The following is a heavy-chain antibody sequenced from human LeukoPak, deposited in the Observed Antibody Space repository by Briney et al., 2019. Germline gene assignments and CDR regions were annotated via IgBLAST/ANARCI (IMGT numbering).Heavy chain of an antibody. CDR3: ARDTITMVRGVIIHPVAYFDY. V-gene: IGHV1-2*02. J-gene: IGHJ4*02. CDR2: INPNSGGT. CDR1: GYTFTGYY. Sequence: ASVKASCKASGYTFTGYYMHWVRQAPGQGLEWMGWINPNSGGTNYAQKFQGRVTMTRDTSISTAYMELSRLRSDDTAVYYCARDTITMVRGVIIHPVAYFDYWGQGTLVTVSS. D-gene: IGHD3-10*01.